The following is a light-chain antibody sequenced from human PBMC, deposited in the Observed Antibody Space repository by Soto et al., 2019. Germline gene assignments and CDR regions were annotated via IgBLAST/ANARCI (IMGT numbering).Light chain of an antibody. Sequence: QSVLTQPASVSGSPGQSITISCTGTSSDVGGYNYVSWYQQHPGKAPKLMIYDVSNRPSGVSNRFSGSKSGNTASLTISGLQAEDEADYYCSSYTSSRTSLHVCGTGTKVTVL. V-gene: IGLV2-14*01. J-gene: IGLJ1*01. CDR2: DVS. CDR1: SSDVGGYNY. CDR3: SSYTSSRTSLHV.